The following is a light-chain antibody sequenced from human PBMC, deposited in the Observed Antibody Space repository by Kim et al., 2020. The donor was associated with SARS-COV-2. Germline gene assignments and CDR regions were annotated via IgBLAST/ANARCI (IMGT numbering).Light chain of an antibody. CDR2: KDN. J-gene: IGLJ3*02. CDR3: YSAVDNNWV. V-gene: IGLV3-27*01. Sequence: VPPGKTSRITCSGDVLAKKDALWCQQKPGQAPVLVIYKDNERPAGNPERFSGSSSGTTVTLTISGAQAEDEADYYCYSAVDNNWVFGGGTQLTVL. CDR1: VLAKKD.